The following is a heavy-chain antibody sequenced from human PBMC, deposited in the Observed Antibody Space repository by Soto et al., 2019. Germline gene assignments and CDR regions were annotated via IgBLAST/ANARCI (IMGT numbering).Heavy chain of an antibody. Sequence: QVQLQQWGAGLLKPSETLSLTCAVYGGSFSGYSWSWIRQPPGKGLEWIGQINHSGSTNYNPSLKSRATISVDTSKNQFSLQLSSVAAADTAVYYCARGGWVAAGPLPAEYFQHWGQGTLVTVSS. D-gene: IGHD6-13*01. V-gene: IGHV4-34*01. CDR3: ARGGWVAAGPLPAEYFQH. J-gene: IGHJ1*01. CDR2: INHSGST. CDR1: GGSFSGYS.